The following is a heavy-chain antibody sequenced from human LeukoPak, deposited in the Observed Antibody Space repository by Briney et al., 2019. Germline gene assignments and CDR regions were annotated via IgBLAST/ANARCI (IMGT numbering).Heavy chain of an antibody. CDR2: TYYSSKWFN. Sequence: SQTLSLTCAISGDSVSRNGIGWIWIRQSPSSGLEWLARTYYSSKWFNEYAVSLKSRLTINPDTSKNQFSLHLNSVTPEDTAVYYRARNWGGGFDYWGPGTLVTVSS. J-gene: IGHJ4*02. V-gene: IGHV6-1*01. CDR1: GDSVSRNGIG. CDR3: ARNWGGGFDY. D-gene: IGHD3-16*01.